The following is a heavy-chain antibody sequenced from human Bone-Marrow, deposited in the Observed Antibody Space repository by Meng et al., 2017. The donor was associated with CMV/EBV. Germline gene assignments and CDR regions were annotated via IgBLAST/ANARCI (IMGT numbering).Heavy chain of an antibody. D-gene: IGHD3-3*01. CDR2: IRSKAYGGTT. V-gene: IGHV3-49*04. CDR1: GFTFGDYA. CDR3: TTILHYDFWSGYYKGRGY. J-gene: IGHJ4*02. Sequence: GESLKISCTASGFTFGDYAMSWVRQAPGKGLEWVGFIRSKAYGGTTEYAASVKGRFTISRDDSKSIAYLQMNSLKTEDTAVYYCTTILHYDFWSGYYKGRGYWGQGTLVTVSS.